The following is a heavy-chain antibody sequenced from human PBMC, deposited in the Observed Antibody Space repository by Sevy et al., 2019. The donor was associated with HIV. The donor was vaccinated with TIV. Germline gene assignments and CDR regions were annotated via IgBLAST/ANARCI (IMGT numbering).Heavy chain of an antibody. CDR1: GVTVDDSA. V-gene: IGHV3-9*01. CDR3: AKARGGYRNYYYYGLDV. CDR2: ISWNSASI. J-gene: IGHJ6*02. Sequence: GGSLRLSCAASGVTVDDSAMHWVRQVPGKGLEWVSGISWNSASIGYADSVKGRFTISRDNVNNSLYLQMNSLRPEDTALYYCAKARGGYRNYYYYGLDVWGQGTTVTVSS. D-gene: IGHD3-22*01.